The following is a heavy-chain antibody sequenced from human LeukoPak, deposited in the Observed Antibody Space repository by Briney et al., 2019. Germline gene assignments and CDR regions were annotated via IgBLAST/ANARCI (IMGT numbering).Heavy chain of an antibody. CDR1: GGSISSSTYY. CDR3: ARDRGRWPHYAFDI. V-gene: IGHV4-39*07. J-gene: IGHJ3*02. CDR2: INYDGST. D-gene: IGHD3-10*01. Sequence: PSETLSLTCTVSGGSISSSTYYWGWIRQPPGKGLEWIGNINYDGSTYYNPSLKSRVTISIDTYKNQFSLKLSSVTAADTAVYYCARDRGRWPHYAFDIWGHGTMVTVSS.